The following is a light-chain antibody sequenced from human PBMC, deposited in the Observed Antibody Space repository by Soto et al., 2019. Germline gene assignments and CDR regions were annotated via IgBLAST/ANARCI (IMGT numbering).Light chain of an antibody. CDR2: DAS. CDR1: QDITNF. Sequence: DIQMTQSPSSLSASVGDRVTITCQASQDITNFLNWYHQKPGKAPKLLIYDASSLQTGVPSRFSGSGSGTDFSFTISSLQPEDIATYYCQQFDDVPYSFGQGTKVAIK. V-gene: IGKV1-33*01. J-gene: IGKJ2*03. CDR3: QQFDDVPYS.